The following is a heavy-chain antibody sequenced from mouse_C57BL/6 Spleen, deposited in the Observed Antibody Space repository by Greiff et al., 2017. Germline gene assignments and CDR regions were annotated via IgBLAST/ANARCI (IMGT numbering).Heavy chain of an antibody. CDR1: GYTFTSYW. J-gene: IGHJ1*03. V-gene: IGHV1-72*01. Sequence: QVQLQQPGAELVKPGASVKLSCKASGYTFTSYWMHWVKQRPGRGLEWIGRIDPNSGGTKYNEKFKSKATLTVDKPSSTAYMQLSSLTSEDSAVYYCASFITTVVATDYWYFDVWGTGTTVTVSS. CDR3: ASFITTVVATDYWYFDV. D-gene: IGHD1-1*01. CDR2: IDPNSGGT.